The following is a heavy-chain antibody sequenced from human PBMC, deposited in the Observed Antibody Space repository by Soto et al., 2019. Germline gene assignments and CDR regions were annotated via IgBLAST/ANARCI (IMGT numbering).Heavy chain of an antibody. V-gene: IGHV4-31*03. Sequence: SGTLSLTCTVSGGSISSGGYYWSWIRQHPGKGLEWIGYIYYSGSTYYNPSLKSRVTISVDTSKNQFSLKLSSVTAADTAVYYCARGRSSTSPYPIGYWGQGTLVTVSS. J-gene: IGHJ4*02. CDR3: ARGRSSTSPYPIGY. CDR1: GGSISSGGYY. CDR2: IYYSGST. D-gene: IGHD2-2*01.